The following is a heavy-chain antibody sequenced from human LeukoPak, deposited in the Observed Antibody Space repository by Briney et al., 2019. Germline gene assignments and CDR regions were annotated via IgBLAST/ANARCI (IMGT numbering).Heavy chain of an antibody. J-gene: IGHJ4*02. CDR3: ARDRVAAAGSSDY. CDR1: GGSVSSGSYY. Sequence: SETLSLTCTVSGGSVSSGSYYWSWIRQPPGKGLEWIGYIYYSGSTNYTPSLKSRVTISVDTSKNQFSLKLSSVTAADTAVYYCARDRVAAAGSSDYWGQGTLVTVSS. D-gene: IGHD6-13*01. V-gene: IGHV4-61*01. CDR2: IYYSGST.